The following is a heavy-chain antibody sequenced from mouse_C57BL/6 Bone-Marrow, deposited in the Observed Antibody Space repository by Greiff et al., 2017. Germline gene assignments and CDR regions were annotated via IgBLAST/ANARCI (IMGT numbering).Heavy chain of an antibody. J-gene: IGHJ2*01. V-gene: IGHV1-55*01. D-gene: IGHD4-1*01. Sequence: QVQLQQPGAELVKPGASVTMSCKASGYTFTSYWITWVKQRPGQCLEWIGDIYPTSGRTNYNEKFKSKAILTVDTSSNTAYMQLSRLTSEDSAVCYCARSGPLGRSFDYWGQGTTLTVSS. CDR3: ARSGPLGRSFDY. CDR1: GYTFTSYW. CDR2: IYPTSGRT.